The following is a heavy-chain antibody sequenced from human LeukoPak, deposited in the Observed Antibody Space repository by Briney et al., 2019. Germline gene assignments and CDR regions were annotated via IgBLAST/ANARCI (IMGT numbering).Heavy chain of an antibody. CDR1: GGSFSGYY. CDR2: INHSGST. V-gene: IGHV4-34*01. J-gene: IGHJ4*02. D-gene: IGHD4-23*01. CDR3: ATERLRWFVDY. Sequence: PSETLSLTCAVYGGSFSGYYWSWIRQPPGKGLEWIGEINHSGSTNYNPSLKSRVTISVDTSKNQFSLKLRSVTAADTAVYYCATERLRWFVDYWGQGTLVTVSS.